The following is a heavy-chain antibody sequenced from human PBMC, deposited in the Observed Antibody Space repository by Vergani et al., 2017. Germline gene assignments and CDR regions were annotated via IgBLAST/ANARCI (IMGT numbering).Heavy chain of an antibody. CDR3: ARGSCSGGSCYAYFDY. J-gene: IGHJ4*02. CDR2: INSDGSST. D-gene: IGHD2-15*01. V-gene: IGHV3-74*01. CDR1: GFTFSSYW. Sequence: EVQLVESGGGLVQPGGSLRLSCAASGFTFSSYWMHWVRQAPGKGLVWVSRINSDGSSTSYADSVKGRFTISRDNAKNTLYLQMNSLRAEDTAVYYCARGSCSGGSCYAYFDYWGQGTLVTVSS.